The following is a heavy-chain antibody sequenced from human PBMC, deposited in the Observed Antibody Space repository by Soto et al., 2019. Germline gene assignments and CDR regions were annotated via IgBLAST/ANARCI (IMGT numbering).Heavy chain of an antibody. CDR2: MNPNSGNT. Sequence: ASVKVSCKASGYTFTSYDINWVRQATGQGLEWMGWMNPNSGNTGYAQKFQGRVTVTRNTSISTAYMELSSLRSEDTAVYYCARGGYCSGGSCYENWFDPWGQGTLVTVSS. CDR3: ARGGYCSGGSCYENWFDP. D-gene: IGHD2-15*01. V-gene: IGHV1-8*01. CDR1: GYTFTSYD. J-gene: IGHJ5*02.